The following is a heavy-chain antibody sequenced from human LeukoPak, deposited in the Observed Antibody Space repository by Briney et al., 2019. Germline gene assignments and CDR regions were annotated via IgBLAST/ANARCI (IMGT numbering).Heavy chain of an antibody. J-gene: IGHJ3*01. V-gene: IGHV6-1*01. D-gene: IGHD1-1*01. Sequence: SQTLALTCAISGESVSTSGVAWNWIRQSPSRSLEWLGRTYYRSKWNNDYAVSVKSRIIINPDTSKNQFSLQLNSVTPEDTAVYYCARYNWNGGRAFDVWGQGTMVTVSS. CDR3: ARYNWNGGRAFDV. CDR1: GESVSTSGVA. CDR2: TYYRSKWNN.